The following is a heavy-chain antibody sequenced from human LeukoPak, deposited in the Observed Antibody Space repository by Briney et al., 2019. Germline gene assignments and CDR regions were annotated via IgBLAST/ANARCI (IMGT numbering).Heavy chain of an antibody. CDR1: GFTFSSYG. CDR3: AKVVWRSVVVALDP. CDR2: ISGSGVST. J-gene: IGHJ5*02. D-gene: IGHD3-16*01. V-gene: IGHV3-23*01. Sequence: PGGSLRLSCATSGFTFSSYGMSWVRETPGKGLEWVSVISGSGVSTSYADSVKGRFTISRDNSKNTLSPQMNSLRAEDTAVYYCAKVVWRSVVVALDPWGEGALVTVSS.